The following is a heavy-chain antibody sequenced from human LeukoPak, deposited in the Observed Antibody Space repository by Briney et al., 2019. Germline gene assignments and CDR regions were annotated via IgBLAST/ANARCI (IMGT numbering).Heavy chain of an antibody. V-gene: IGHV1-69*04. CDR3: ARVAYCGGDCPSPIDY. Sequence: GASVKVSCKASGGTFSSYAISWVRQAPGQGLEWMGRIIPILGIANYAQKFQGRVTITADKSTSTAYMELSSLRSEDTAVYYCARVAYCGGDCPSPIDYWGQGTLVTVSS. CDR1: GGTFSSYA. J-gene: IGHJ4*02. D-gene: IGHD2-21*02. CDR2: IIPILGIA.